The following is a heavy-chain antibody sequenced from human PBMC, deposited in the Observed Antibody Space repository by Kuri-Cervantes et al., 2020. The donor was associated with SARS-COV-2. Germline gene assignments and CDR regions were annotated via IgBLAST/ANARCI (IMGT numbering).Heavy chain of an antibody. V-gene: IGHV3-23*01. D-gene: IGHD3-3*01. J-gene: IGHJ6*02. CDR1: GFTFRSYA. Sequence: ETLSLTCAASGFTFRSYAMSCVRQAPGKGLEWVSAISGSGGSTCYADSVKGRFTISRDNSKNTLYLQMNSLRAEDTAVYYCAKLGGGDYDFWSGYSDYYYGMDVWGQGTTVTVSS. CDR3: AKLGGGDYDFWSGYSDYYYGMDV. CDR2: ISGSGGST.